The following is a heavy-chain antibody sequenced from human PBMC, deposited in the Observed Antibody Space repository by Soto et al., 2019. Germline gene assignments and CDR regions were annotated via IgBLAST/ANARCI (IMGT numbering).Heavy chain of an antibody. V-gene: IGHV3-33*01. Sequence: QVQLVESGGGVVQPGRSLRLSCVVSGFTFSSYGFHWVRQAPGKGLEWVAVIWYDGSKQYYADSVKGRFTISRDNSKNTLYMQMNSLRAEDTAVYYCARDPAVAGYYFDYWGQGTLATVYS. D-gene: IGHD6-19*01. CDR1: GFTFSSYG. J-gene: IGHJ4*02. CDR2: IWYDGSKQ. CDR3: ARDPAVAGYYFDY.